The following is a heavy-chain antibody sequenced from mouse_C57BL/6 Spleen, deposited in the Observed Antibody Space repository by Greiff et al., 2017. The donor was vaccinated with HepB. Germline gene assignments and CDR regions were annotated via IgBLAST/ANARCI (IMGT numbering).Heavy chain of an antibody. Sequence: QVTLKVSGPGILQPSQTLSLTCSFSVFSLSTFGMGVSWIRQPSGKGLEWLAHIYWDEDKHYKPSLKSRLTISKDTSNNQVFLKITTVDTADTATYYSARSTVVGYFDVWGTGTTVTVSS. CDR1: VFSLSTFGMG. CDR3: ARSTVVGYFDV. J-gene: IGHJ1*03. D-gene: IGHD1-1*01. CDR2: IYWDEDK. V-gene: IGHV8-9*01.